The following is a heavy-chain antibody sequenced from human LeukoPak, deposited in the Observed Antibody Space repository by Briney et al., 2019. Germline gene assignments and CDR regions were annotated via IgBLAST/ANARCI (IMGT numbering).Heavy chain of an antibody. Sequence: ASVKASCKASGYTFTSYGMSWVRQAPGQGLEWMGCISAYSGNTNYAEKLQGRFTMTTDTSTSTAYMELRRLRSDDTAVYYCARDTYYDILTGYADQNWFDPWGQGTLVTVSS. CDR2: ISAYSGNT. D-gene: IGHD3-9*01. V-gene: IGHV1-18*04. CDR1: GYTFTSYG. J-gene: IGHJ5*02. CDR3: ARDTYYDILTGYADQNWFDP.